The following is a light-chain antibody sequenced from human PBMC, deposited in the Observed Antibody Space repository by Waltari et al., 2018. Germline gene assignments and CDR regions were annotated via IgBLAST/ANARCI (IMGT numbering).Light chain of an antibody. CDR3: HQYHSSPRT. CDR2: WAS. Sequence: DIVMTQSPDSLAVSLGERATINCKSSQSVLYSSNNKNYLAWYQQKPGQPPKLLIYWASTRESGVPDRFSGGVSGTDFTLTISSLQAEDVAVYYCHQYHSSPRTFGQGTKVELK. CDR1: QSVLYSSNNKNY. J-gene: IGKJ1*01. V-gene: IGKV4-1*01.